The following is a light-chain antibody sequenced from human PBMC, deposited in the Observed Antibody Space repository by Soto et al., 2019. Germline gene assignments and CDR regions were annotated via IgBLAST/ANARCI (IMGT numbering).Light chain of an antibody. J-gene: IGKJ1*01. CDR1: QGISNY. CDR2: DAS. Sequence: DIQMTQSPSSLSASVGDRVTITCRASQGISNYLAWYQQKPGKVPKLLIYDASTLQSGVPSRFSGSGSGTDFTLTIRSMQPEYVATYYLQKYNSAPRTFGQGTKVEIK. CDR3: QKYNSAPRT. V-gene: IGKV1-27*01.